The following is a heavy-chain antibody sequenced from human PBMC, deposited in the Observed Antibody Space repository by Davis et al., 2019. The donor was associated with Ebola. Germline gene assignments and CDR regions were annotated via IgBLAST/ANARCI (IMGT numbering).Heavy chain of an antibody. CDR2: IWYDGSNK. V-gene: IGHV3-33*01. D-gene: IGHD2-21*01. Sequence: GESLKISCAASGFPFSSYGMHWVRQAPGKGLEWVAVIWYDGSNKYYAESVKGRFTISRDSSKNTLYLQMDSLRAEDTAVYYCARDVEIRYCGGDCRRTPYWYFDLWGRGTLVTVSS. CDR3: ARDVEIRYCGGDCRRTPYWYFDL. CDR1: GFPFSSYG. J-gene: IGHJ2*01.